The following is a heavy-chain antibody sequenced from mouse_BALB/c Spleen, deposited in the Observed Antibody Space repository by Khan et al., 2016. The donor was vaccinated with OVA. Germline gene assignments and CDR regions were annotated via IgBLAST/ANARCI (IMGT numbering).Heavy chain of an antibody. Sequence: QVQLKQSGPELKKPGEIVKISCKASGYTFTNYGMNWVKQAPGKGLKWMGWINTYTGETTYADDFKGRFAFSLETSASTAYLQINSLRNEDTATYFCGKGDDYDGTYWGQGTLITVS. D-gene: IGHD2-4*01. CDR2: INTYTGET. CDR1: GYTFTNYG. V-gene: IGHV9-3-1*01. CDR3: GKGDDYDGTY. J-gene: IGHJ3*01.